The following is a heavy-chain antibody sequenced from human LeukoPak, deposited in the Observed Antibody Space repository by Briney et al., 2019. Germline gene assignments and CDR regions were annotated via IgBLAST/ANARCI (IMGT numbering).Heavy chain of an antibody. J-gene: IGHJ6*02. V-gene: IGHV3-74*01. CDR2: INSDGSST. CDR3: ASWPVGYYYDSSGSGYYGMDV. Sequence: PGGSLGLSCAASGFTFSSYWMHWVRQAPGKGLVWVSRINSDGSSTSYADSVKGRFTISRDNTKNTLYLQMNSLRAEDTAVYYCASWPVGYYYDSSGSGYYGMDVWGQGTTVTVSS. CDR1: GFTFSSYW. D-gene: IGHD3-22*01.